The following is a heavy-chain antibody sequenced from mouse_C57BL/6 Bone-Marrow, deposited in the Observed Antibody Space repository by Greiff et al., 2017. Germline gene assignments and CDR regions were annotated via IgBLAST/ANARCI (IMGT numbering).Heavy chain of an antibody. CDR3: ARGQLELHAMDY. CDR2: IYPGDGDT. Sequence: QVQLKESGAELVKPGASVKISCKASGYAFSSYWMNWVKQRPGKGLEWIGQIYPGDGDTNYNGKFKGKATLTADKSSSTAYMQLSSLTSEDSAVYLCARGQLELHAMDYWGQADSVTVST. V-gene: IGHV1-80*01. J-gene: IGHJ4*01. D-gene: IGHD3-3*01. CDR1: GYAFSSYW.